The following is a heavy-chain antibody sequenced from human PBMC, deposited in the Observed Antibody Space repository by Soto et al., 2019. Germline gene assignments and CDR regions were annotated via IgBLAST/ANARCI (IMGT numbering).Heavy chain of an antibody. Sequence: LRLSCAASGFTFSRFELHWVRQAPGKGLEWIPYISSSGSTAYYASSVEGRFTISRDNANNSVYLQMDSLRAEDTALYYCTRAAWFPYLSFYWGQGALVTVSS. CDR1: GFTFSRFE. CDR2: ISSSGSTA. CDR3: TRAAWFPYLSFY. J-gene: IGHJ4*02. D-gene: IGHD3-10*01. V-gene: IGHV3-48*03.